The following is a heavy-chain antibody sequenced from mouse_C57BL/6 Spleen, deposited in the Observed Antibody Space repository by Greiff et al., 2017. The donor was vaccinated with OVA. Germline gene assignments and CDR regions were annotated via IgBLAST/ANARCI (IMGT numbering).Heavy chain of an antibody. CDR3: ARSAHYYGSSYDWYFDV. Sequence: EVQGVESGPELVKPGASVKIPCKASGYTFTDYNMDWVKQSHGKSLEWIGDINPNNGGTIYNQKFKGKATLTVDKSSSTAYMELRSLTSEDTAVYYCARSAHYYGSSYDWYFDVWGTGTTVTVSS. CDR2: INPNNGGT. D-gene: IGHD1-1*01. J-gene: IGHJ1*03. V-gene: IGHV1-18*01. CDR1: GYTFTDYN.